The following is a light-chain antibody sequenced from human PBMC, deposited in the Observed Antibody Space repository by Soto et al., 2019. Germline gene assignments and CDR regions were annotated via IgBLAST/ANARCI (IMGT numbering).Light chain of an antibody. Sequence: SYELTQPPSVSVSPGQTASITCSGDKLGDKYACWYQQKPGQSPVLVIYQDSKRPSGIPERFSGSNSGNTATLTISGTQAMDEADYYCQAWDSSTEVFGTETKLTVL. V-gene: IGLV3-1*01. CDR1: KLGDKY. CDR2: QDS. CDR3: QAWDSSTEV. J-gene: IGLJ1*01.